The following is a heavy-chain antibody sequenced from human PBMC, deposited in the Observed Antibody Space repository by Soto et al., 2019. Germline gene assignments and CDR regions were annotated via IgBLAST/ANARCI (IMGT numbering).Heavy chain of an antibody. D-gene: IGHD3-10*01. V-gene: IGHV1-46*01. Sequence: ASVKVSCKASGYTFTSYYMHWVRQAPGQGLEWMGIINPSGGSTSYAQRFQGRVTMTRDTSTSTVYMELSSLRSEDTAVYYCARDCYSVRGVNPYYYYYGMDVWGQGTTVTVSS. CDR3: ARDCYSVRGVNPYYYYYGMDV. J-gene: IGHJ6*02. CDR1: GYTFTSYY. CDR2: INPSGGST.